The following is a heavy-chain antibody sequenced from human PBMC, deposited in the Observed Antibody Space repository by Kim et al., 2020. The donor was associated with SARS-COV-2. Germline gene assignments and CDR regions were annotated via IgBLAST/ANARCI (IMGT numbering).Heavy chain of an antibody. J-gene: IGHJ6*02. D-gene: IGHD5-18*01. CDR3: ARVEYSYGYYYYGMDV. V-gene: IGHV3-74*01. CDR1: GFSFSSYW. CDR2: INSDGSST. Sequence: GGSLRLSCAASGFSFSSYWMHWVRQAPGQGLVWVSRINSDGSSTSYADSVKGRFTISRDNAKNTLYLQMNSLRAEDTAVYYCARVEYSYGYYYYGMDVWGQGTTVTVSS.